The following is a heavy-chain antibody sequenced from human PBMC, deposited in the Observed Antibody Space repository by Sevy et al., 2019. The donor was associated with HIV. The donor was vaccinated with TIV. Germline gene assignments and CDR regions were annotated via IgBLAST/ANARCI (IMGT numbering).Heavy chain of an antibody. CDR3: TRDMGYSGPGAFDI. Sequence: GGSLRLSCTASGFTFGDYAMNWLRQAPGKGLEWVGLIRSKGYGGTTEYAASVKGGFTTSRDDSKGIAYLQMNTLKSEDTAGYYCTRDMGYSGPGAFDIWGQGTMVTVSS. D-gene: IGHD5-12*01. J-gene: IGHJ3*02. CDR2: IRSKGYGGTT. V-gene: IGHV3-49*03. CDR1: GFTFGDYA.